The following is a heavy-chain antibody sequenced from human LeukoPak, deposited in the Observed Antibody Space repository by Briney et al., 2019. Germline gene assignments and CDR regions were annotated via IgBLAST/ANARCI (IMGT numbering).Heavy chain of an antibody. CDR2: ISGSGGST. CDR3: ATHASDWYDSSGYSFFDY. J-gene: IGHJ4*02. V-gene: IGHV3-23*01. D-gene: IGHD3-22*01. Sequence: GGSLRLSCATSGFSFSSYAMSWVRQAPGKGLEWVSAISGSGGSTYYADSVKGRFTISRDNSKNTLYLQMNSLRAEDTAVYYCATHASDWYDSSGYSFFDYWGQGTLVTVSS. CDR1: GFSFSSYA.